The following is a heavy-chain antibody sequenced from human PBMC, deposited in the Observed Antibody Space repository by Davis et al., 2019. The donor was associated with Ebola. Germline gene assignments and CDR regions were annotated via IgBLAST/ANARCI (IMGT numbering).Heavy chain of an antibody. CDR1: GGTFSSYA. CDR2: IIPIFGTA. V-gene: IGHV1-69*13. J-gene: IGHJ5*02. D-gene: IGHD3-10*01. Sequence: SVKVSCKASGGTFSSYAISWVRQAPGQGLEWMGGIIPIFGTANYAQKFPGRVTITADESTSTAYMELSSLRSEDTAVYYCARDGVQGFDPWGQGTLVTVSS. CDR3: ARDGVQGFDP.